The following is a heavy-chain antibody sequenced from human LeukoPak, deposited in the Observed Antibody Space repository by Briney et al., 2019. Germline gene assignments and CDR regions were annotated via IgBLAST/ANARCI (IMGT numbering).Heavy chain of an antibody. J-gene: IGHJ6*03. V-gene: IGHV1-18*01. D-gene: IGHD4-17*01. CDR1: GYTFTSYG. Sequence: ASVKVSCKASGYTFTSYGISWVRQAPGQGLEWMGWISAYNGNTNYAQKLQGRVTMTTDKSTSTAYMELSSLRSEDTAVYYCARTTYGDYGDADYYYYYMDVWGKGTTVTVSS. CDR3: ARTTYGDYGDADYYYYYMDV. CDR2: ISAYNGNT.